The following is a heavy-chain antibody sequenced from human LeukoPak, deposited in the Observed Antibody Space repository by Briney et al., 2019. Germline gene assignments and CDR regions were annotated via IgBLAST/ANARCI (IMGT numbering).Heavy chain of an antibody. Sequence: SQTLSLTCTVSGGSISSGSYYWSWIRQPAGKGLEWIGRIYTSGSTNYNPSLKSRVTISVDKSKNQFSLKLSSVTAADTAVYYCARRPGSSGWYGYWGQGTLVTVSS. D-gene: IGHD6-19*01. V-gene: IGHV4-61*02. CDR2: IYTSGST. CDR1: GGSISSGSYY. J-gene: IGHJ4*02. CDR3: ARRPGSSGWYGY.